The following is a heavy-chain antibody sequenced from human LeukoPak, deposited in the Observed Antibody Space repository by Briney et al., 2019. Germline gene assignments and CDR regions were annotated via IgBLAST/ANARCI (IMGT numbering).Heavy chain of an antibody. J-gene: IGHJ6*02. V-gene: IGHV3-48*01. CDR1: GFTFSSYR. Sequence: HSGGSLRLSCAASGFTFSSYRMTWVRQAPGKGLEWLSYISSGSTTMSYADSVKGRFTISRDNARNSLYLQMNSLRADDTAVYYCAKCDTVVVPAAAITQTYYYYYGMDVWGQGTTVTVSS. CDR3: AKCDTVVVPAAAITQTYYYYYGMDV. CDR2: ISSGSTTM. D-gene: IGHD2-2*01.